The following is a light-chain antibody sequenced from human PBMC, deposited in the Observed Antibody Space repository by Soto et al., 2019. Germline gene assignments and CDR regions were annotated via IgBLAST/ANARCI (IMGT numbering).Light chain of an antibody. CDR1: SSDVGSYNL. CDR2: EGS. CDR3: CSYAGSSTPAV. J-gene: IGLJ7*01. Sequence: QSVLTQPASVSGSPGQSITISCTGTSSDVGSYNLVSWYQQHPGKAPKLMIYEGSKRPSGVSNRFSGSKSGNTASLTISGLQAEDEADYYCCSYAGSSTPAVFGGGTQVTV. V-gene: IGLV2-23*01.